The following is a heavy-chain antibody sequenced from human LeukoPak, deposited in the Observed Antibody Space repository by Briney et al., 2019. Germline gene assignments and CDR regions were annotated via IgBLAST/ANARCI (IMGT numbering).Heavy chain of an antibody. D-gene: IGHD1-26*01. J-gene: IGHJ3*02. V-gene: IGHV5-51*01. CDR3: ARRRGRYSGDAFDI. Sequence: GESLEISCKGSGYSFTSYWIGWVRQMPGKGLEWMGFIYPGDSDTRYSPSFQGQVTISAGKSMSTAYLQWSSLKASDTAMYYCARRRGRYSGDAFDIWGQGTMVTVSS. CDR2: IYPGDSDT. CDR1: GYSFTSYW.